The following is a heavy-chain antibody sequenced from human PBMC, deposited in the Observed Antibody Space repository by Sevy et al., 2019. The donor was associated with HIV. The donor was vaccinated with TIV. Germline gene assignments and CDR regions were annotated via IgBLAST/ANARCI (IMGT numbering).Heavy chain of an antibody. Sequence: ASVKVSCKVTGYTLTGFSMHWVRQTPGKGLEWMGTFDPEDGETIYAQKFQGRVIMTEDTSADTAHRDLSSLTSEDTAVYYCATTKDYYDSSGYPFDYWGQGTLVTVSS. D-gene: IGHD3-22*01. J-gene: IGHJ4*02. CDR2: FDPEDGET. CDR1: GYTLTGFS. V-gene: IGHV1-24*01. CDR3: ATTKDYYDSSGYPFDY.